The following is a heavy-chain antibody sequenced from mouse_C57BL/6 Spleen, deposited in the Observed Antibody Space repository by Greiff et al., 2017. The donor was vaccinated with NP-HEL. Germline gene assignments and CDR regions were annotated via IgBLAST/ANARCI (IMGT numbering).Heavy chain of an antibody. CDR3: ARALLTGAWFAY. CDR1: GYTFTSYG. V-gene: IGHV1-81*01. Sequence: VQLQESGAELARPGASVKLSCKASGYTFTSYGISWVKQRTGQGLEWIGEIYPRSGNTYYNEKFKGKATLTADKSSSTAYMELRSLTSEDSAVYFCARALLTGAWFAYWGQGTLVTGSA. CDR2: IYPRSGNT. D-gene: IGHD4-1*01. J-gene: IGHJ3*01.